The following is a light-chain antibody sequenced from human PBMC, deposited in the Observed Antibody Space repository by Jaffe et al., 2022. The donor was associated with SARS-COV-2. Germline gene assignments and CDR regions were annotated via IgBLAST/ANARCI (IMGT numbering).Light chain of an antibody. CDR2: GAS. V-gene: IGKV3-20*01. CDR1: QGVGNSY. Sequence: EIVLTQSPGTLSLSPGERATLSCRASQGVGNSYLAWYQQKPGQAPRLLIYGASGRATGIPDRFSGSGSGTDFTLTISRLEPEDFAVYYCQQYANFPRTFGQGTKVEVK. CDR3: QQYANFPRT. J-gene: IGKJ1*01.